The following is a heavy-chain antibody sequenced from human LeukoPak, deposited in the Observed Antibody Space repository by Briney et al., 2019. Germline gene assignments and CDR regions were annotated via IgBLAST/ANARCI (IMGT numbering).Heavy chain of an antibody. J-gene: IGHJ4*02. V-gene: IGHV4-31*03. CDR2: IYYSGST. D-gene: IGHD6-13*01. CDR3: ARVKYSSSWYYFDY. Sequence: SETLSLTCSVSGGSISSGGYYWSWIRQHPGKGLEWIGYIYYSGSTYYSPSLESRVTISVDTSKNQFSLKLSSVTAADTAVYYCARVKYSSSWYYFDYWGQGTLVTVSS. CDR1: GGSISSGGYY.